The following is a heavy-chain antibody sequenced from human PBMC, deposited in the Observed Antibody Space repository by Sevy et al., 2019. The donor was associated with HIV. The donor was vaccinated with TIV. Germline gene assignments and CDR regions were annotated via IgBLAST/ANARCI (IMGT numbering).Heavy chain of an antibody. J-gene: IGHJ4*02. Sequence: GGSLRLSCAASGFPISRYEMNWVRQAPGRGLEWISYISNTGNTISYSDSVRGRFTVSRDNAKNSLFLHMNSLRAEDTATYYCARDLPPSATTVAHFDYWGRGTLVTVSS. CDR2: ISNTGNTI. CDR1: GFPISRYE. V-gene: IGHV3-48*03. CDR3: ARDLPPSATTVAHFDY. D-gene: IGHD4-17*01.